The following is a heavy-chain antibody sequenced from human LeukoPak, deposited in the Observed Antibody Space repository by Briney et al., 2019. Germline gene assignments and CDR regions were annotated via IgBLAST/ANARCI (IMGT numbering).Heavy chain of an antibody. CDR2: ISGSGGST. Sequence: TGGSLRLSCAASGFTFSSYAMSWVRQAPGKGLEWVSAISGSGGSTYYADSVKGRFTISRDNSKNTLYLQMNSLRAEDTAVYYCAEGKEYGDYVFDYWGQGTLVTVSS. V-gene: IGHV3-23*01. CDR1: GFTFSSYA. D-gene: IGHD4-17*01. CDR3: AEGKEYGDYVFDY. J-gene: IGHJ4*02.